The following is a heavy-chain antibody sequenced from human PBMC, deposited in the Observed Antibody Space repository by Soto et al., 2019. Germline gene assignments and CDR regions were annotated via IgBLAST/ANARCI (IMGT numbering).Heavy chain of an antibody. CDR2: IDPSDSYT. Sequence: GESLKISCKGSGYSFTSYWISWVRQMPGKGLEWMGRIDPSDSYTNYSPSFQGHVTISADKSISTAYLQWSSLKASDTAMYYCAGHRSDVVVLTLTDQAYYNGIDVWGQGTTVTVSS. D-gene: IGHD2-2*01. V-gene: IGHV5-10-1*01. CDR3: AGHRSDVVVLTLTDQAYYNGIDV. J-gene: IGHJ6*01. CDR1: GYSFTSYW.